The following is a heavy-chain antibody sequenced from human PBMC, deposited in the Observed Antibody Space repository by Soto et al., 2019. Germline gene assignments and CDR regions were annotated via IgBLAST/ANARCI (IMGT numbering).Heavy chain of an antibody. D-gene: IGHD5-12*01. Sequence: PGGSLRLSCAASGFTFSSYSMNWVRQAPGKGLEWVSSISSSSSYIYYADSVKGRFTISRDNAKNSLYLQMNSLRAEDTAVYYCAREAIVATISDYWGQGTLVTVSS. V-gene: IGHV3-21*01. CDR2: ISSSSSYI. J-gene: IGHJ4*02. CDR3: AREAIVATISDY. CDR1: GFTFSSYS.